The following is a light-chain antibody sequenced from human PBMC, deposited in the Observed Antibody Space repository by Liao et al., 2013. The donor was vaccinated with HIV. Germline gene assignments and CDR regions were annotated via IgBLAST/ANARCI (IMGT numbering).Light chain of an antibody. Sequence: SYELTQPPSVSVSPGQTASITCSGDKLGDKYACWYQQKPGQSPVLVIYQDSKRPSGIPERFSGSNSGNTATLTISGTQAMDEADYYCQAWDSSTAXFGGGTKLTVL. J-gene: IGLJ2*01. CDR2: QDS. CDR3: QAWDSSTAX. CDR1: KLGDKY. V-gene: IGLV3-1*01.